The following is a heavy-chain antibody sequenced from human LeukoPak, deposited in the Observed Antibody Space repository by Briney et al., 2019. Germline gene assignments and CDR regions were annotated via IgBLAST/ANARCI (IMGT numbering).Heavy chain of an antibody. J-gene: IGHJ5*02. CDR2: IIPFFGRA. Sequence: GASVKVSCKASRGTFSTNAISWVRQAPGQGLEWMGGIIPFFGRADYAQKFQGRVTITADKSTSTAYMDLTSLKSEDTAVYYCARDNNDYVWGSYRYGFDPWGQGTLVTVSS. CDR3: ARDNNDYVWGSYRYGFDP. D-gene: IGHD3-16*02. V-gene: IGHV1-69*06. CDR1: RGTFSTNA.